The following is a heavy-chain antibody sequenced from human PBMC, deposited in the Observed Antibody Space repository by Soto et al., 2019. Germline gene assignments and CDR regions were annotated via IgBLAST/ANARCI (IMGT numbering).Heavy chain of an antibody. CDR1: GGTFSSYT. D-gene: IGHD6-13*01. CDR3: ARGGRRIAAAGINWFDP. CDR2: IIPILGIA. Sequence: QVQLVQSGAEVKKPGSSVKVSCKASGGTFSSYTISWVRQAPGQGLEWMGRIIPILGIANYAQKFQGRVTITADKSTSTAYMELSSLRSEDTAAYYCARGGRRIAAAGINWFDPWGQGTLVTVSS. V-gene: IGHV1-69*02. J-gene: IGHJ5*02.